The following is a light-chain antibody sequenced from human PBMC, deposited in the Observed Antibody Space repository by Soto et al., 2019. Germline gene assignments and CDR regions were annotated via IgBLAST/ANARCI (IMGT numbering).Light chain of an antibody. Sequence: IQLTQSPSSLSASVGDRVTITCRASQDISSYLAWYQQKPGKAPKLLIYAASTLQSGVPSRFSGSGSGTDFTLTISSLQPADFATYYCQQLNSYSWTFGQGTKVEIK. CDR3: QQLNSYSWT. J-gene: IGKJ1*01. V-gene: IGKV1-9*01. CDR1: QDISSY. CDR2: AAS.